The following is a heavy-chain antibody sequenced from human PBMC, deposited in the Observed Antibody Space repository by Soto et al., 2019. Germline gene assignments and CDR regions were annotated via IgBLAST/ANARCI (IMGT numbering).Heavy chain of an antibody. J-gene: IGHJ4*02. V-gene: IGHV3-23*01. Sequence: PCGSLRLSSAASGFTLSTYAMMWIRQAPGKGLEWVSGILGSGVSYHADSVKGSLNISTDNSMHTLYLQINSMRADDTAVYYCAKDAVYRDGLWLPESWGQGTLVTVSS. CDR2: ILGSGVS. D-gene: IGHD2-21*01. CDR1: GFTLSTYA. CDR3: AKDAVYRDGLWLPES.